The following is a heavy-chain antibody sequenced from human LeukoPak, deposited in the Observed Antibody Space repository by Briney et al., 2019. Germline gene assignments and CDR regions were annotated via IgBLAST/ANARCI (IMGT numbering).Heavy chain of an antibody. J-gene: IGHJ3*02. V-gene: IGHV3-23*01. D-gene: IGHD4-17*01. Sequence: GGSLRLSCAASGFTFSSYAMSWVRQAPGKGLEWVSAISGSGGSTYYADSVKGGFTISRDNSKNTLYLQMNSLRAEDTAVYYCAKDFDYGDYVAAFDIWGQGTMVTVSS. CDR3: AKDFDYGDYVAAFDI. CDR2: ISGSGGST. CDR1: GFTFSSYA.